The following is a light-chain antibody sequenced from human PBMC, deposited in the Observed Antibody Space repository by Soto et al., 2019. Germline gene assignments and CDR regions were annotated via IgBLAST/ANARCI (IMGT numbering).Light chain of an antibody. CDR1: SSDVGGYNY. CDR3: CSYTTSNTRQIV. V-gene: IGLV2-14*03. Sequence: QSALTQPASGSGSPGQSITISCTGTSSDVGGYNYVSWYQHHPGKAPKLMIYDVSNRPSGVSNCFSGSKSGNTASLTISGLQPEDEADYYCCSYTTSNTRQIVFGTGTKVTVL. CDR2: DVS. J-gene: IGLJ1*01.